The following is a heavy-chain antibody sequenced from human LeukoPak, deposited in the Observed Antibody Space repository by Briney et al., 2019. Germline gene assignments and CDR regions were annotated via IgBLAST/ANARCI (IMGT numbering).Heavy chain of an antibody. CDR2: ISYDGSNK. CDR1: GFTSSSYG. CDR3: ARDQAAALDY. D-gene: IGHD2-2*01. J-gene: IGHJ4*02. Sequence: GGSLRLSCAASGFTSSSYGMHWVRQAPGKGLEWVAVISYDGSNKYYADSVKGRFTISRDNSKNTLYLQMNSLRAENTAVYYCARDQAAALDYWGQGTLVTVSS. V-gene: IGHV3-30*03.